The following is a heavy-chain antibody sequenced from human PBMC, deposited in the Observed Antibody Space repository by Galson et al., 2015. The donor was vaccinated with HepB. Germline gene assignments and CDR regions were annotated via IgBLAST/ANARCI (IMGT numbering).Heavy chain of an antibody. Sequence: SLRLSCAASGFTFSDYHMSWIRQAPGKGLEWVSYISSSGSTIYYADSVKGRFTISRDNAKNSLYLQINSLRAEDTAVYYCAGDIAAASNAFDIWGQGTMVTVSS. CDR2: ISSSGSTI. J-gene: IGHJ3*02. CDR3: AGDIAAASNAFDI. V-gene: IGHV3-11*01. CDR1: GFTFSDYH. D-gene: IGHD6-13*01.